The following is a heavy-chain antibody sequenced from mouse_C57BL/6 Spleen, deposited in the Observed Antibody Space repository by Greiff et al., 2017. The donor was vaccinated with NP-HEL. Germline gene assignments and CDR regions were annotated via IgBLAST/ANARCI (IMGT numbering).Heavy chain of an antibody. CDR2: IDPEDGDT. CDR3: TTPYYYGSSYGYFDV. V-gene: IGHV14-1*01. D-gene: IGHD1-1*01. J-gene: IGHJ1*03. CDR1: GFNIKDYY. Sequence: EVQLQQSGAELVRPGASVKLSCTASGFNIKDYYMHWVKQRPEQGLEWIGRIDPEDGDTEYAPKFQGKATMTADTSSNTAYLQLSSLTSEDTAVYYCTTPYYYGSSYGYFDVWGTGTTVTVSS.